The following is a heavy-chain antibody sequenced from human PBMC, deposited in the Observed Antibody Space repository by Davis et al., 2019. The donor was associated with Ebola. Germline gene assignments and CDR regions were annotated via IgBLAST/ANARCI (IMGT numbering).Heavy chain of an antibody. D-gene: IGHD3-3*01. V-gene: IGHV4-59*08. CDR2: IFYSGST. CDR1: GGSISSYY. CDR3: ARGSDFWSGCFDY. J-gene: IGHJ4*02. Sequence: SETLSLTCTVSGGSISSYYWSWIRQPPGKGLEWIGHIFYSGSTYYNPSLQSRTTLSVDTSKNQFSLRLSAVTAADTAVYYCARGSDFWSGCFDYWGQGSLVIVSS.